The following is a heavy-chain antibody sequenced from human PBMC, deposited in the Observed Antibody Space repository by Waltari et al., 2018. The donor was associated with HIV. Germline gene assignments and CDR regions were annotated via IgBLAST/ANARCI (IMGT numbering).Heavy chain of an antibody. J-gene: IGHJ5*02. CDR1: GYTFTSYG. D-gene: IGHD2-2*02. CDR3: ARVDYCSSTSCYTPGANWFDP. CDR2: ISAYNGNT. V-gene: IGHV1-18*01. Sequence: QVQLVQSGAEVQKPGASVKVSCKASGYTFTSYGISWVRQAPGQGLEWMGWISAYNGNTNYAQKLQGRVTMTTDTSTSTAYMELRSLRSDDTAVYYCARVDYCSSTSCYTPGANWFDPWGQGTLVTVSS.